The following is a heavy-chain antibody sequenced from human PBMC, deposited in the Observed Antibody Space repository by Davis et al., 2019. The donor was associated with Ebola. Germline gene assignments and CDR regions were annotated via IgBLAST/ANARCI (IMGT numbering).Heavy chain of an antibody. CDR2: IIPIFGAA. CDR3: ARGGGYSSGWDDY. J-gene: IGHJ4*02. D-gene: IGHD6-19*01. Sequence: SVKVSCKASGYTFTSYDINWVRQATGQGLEWMGGIIPIFGAANYAQKFQGRVTITADESTSTAYMELSSLRSEDTAVYYCARGGGYSSGWDDYWGQGTLVTVSS. CDR1: GYTFTSYD. V-gene: IGHV1-69*13.